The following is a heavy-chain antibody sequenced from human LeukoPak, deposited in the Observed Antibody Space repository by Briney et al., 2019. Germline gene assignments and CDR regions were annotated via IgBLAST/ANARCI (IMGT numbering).Heavy chain of an antibody. CDR2: ISYDGSNK. V-gene: IGHV3-30*01. D-gene: IGHD3-22*01. J-gene: IGHJ4*02. CDR3: ARGGYYDSSGHYSAFDY. CDR1: GFTFSSYA. Sequence: PGRSLRLSCAASGFTFSSYAMHWVRQAPGKGLEWVAVISYDGSNKYYADSVKGRFTISRDNSKNTLYLQMNSLRAEDTAVYYCARGGYYDSSGHYSAFDYWGQGTLVTVSS.